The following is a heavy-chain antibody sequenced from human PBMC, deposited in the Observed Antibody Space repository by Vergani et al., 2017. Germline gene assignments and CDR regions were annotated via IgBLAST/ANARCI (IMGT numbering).Heavy chain of an antibody. J-gene: IGHJ3*02. CDR1: GFTFSSYG. V-gene: IGHV3-33*01. CDR2: IWYDGSNK. Sequence: QVQLVESGGGVVQPGRSLRLSCAASGFTFSSYGMHWVRQAPGKGLEWVAVIWYDGSNKYYADSVKGRFTISRDNSKNTLYLQMNSLRAEEPAVYYCARWGRWELPAKVSGKNAFDIWGQGTMVTVSS. D-gene: IGHD1-26*01. CDR3: ARWGRWELPAKVSGKNAFDI.